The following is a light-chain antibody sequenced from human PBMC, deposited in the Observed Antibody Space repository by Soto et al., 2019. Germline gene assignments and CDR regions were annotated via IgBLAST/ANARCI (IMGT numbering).Light chain of an antibody. CDR2: YKSDSDK. CDR1: SGINVGSSA. Sequence: QLVLTQPSSLSASPGASASLTCTLRSGINVGSSAIYWYQQKPGSPPQFLLRYKSDSDKHQGSGVPSRFSGSKDTAANAGILLISGVQSDDEADYYCMIWHSSAWVFGGGTKVTVL. V-gene: IGLV5-45*03. J-gene: IGLJ3*02. CDR3: MIWHSSAWV.